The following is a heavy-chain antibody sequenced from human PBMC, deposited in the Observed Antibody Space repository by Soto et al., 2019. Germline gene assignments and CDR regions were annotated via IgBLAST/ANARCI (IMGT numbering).Heavy chain of an antibody. CDR1: GFTFSSYA. CDR2: INSNGGST. Sequence: EVQLVESGGGLVQPGGSLRLSCAASGFTFSSYAMHWVRQAPGKGLEYVSAINSNGGSTYYANSVKGRFTISRDNSKKPPDPQMGSPGAGDMGVDYFSGGLALFDFRGQGTLVTVSS. V-gene: IGHV3-64*01. J-gene: IGHJ4*02. D-gene: IGHD3-10*01. CDR3: SGGLALFDF.